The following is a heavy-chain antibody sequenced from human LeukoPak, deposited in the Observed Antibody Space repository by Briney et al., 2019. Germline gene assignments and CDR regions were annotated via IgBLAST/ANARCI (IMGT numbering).Heavy chain of an antibody. CDR2: ISAYNGNT. CDR3: ARDYDSSGPGAFDI. D-gene: IGHD3-22*01. J-gene: IGHJ3*02. CDR1: GYTFTSYG. Sequence: ASVKVSCKASGYTFTSYGISWVRQAPGQGLEWMGWISAYNGNTNYAQKLQGRVTMTTDTSTSTAYMELRSLRSDDTAVYYCARDYDSSGPGAFDIWGQGTMVTVSS. V-gene: IGHV1-18*01.